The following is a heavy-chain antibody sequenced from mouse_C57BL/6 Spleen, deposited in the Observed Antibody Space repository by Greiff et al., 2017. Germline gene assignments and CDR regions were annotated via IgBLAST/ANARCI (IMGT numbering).Heavy chain of an antibody. V-gene: IGHV1-7*01. J-gene: IGHJ4*01. Sequence: QVQLKESGAELAKPGASVKLSCKASGYTFTSYWMHWVKQRPGQGLEWIGYINPSSGDTKYNQKFKDKATLTADKSSSTAYMQLSSLTYEDSAVYYCARAYAYDRDGMDYWGQGTSVTVSS. CDR1: GYTFTSYW. CDR3: ARAYAYDRDGMDY. CDR2: INPSSGDT. D-gene: IGHD2-2*01.